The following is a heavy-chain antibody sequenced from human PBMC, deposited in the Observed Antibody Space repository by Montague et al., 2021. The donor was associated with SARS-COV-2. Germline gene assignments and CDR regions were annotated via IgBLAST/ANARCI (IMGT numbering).Heavy chain of an antibody. CDR3: ANDVGALLGSGSYQGY. Sequence: SLRLSCAASGFTFSSYAMSWVRQAPGKGLEWVSTISGSGGSTYYADSVKGRFTISRDNSKNTLYLQMNSLRAEDTAVYYCANDVGALLGSGSYQGYWGQGTLVNVSS. D-gene: IGHD3-10*01. J-gene: IGHJ4*02. CDR1: GFTFSSYA. CDR2: ISGSGGST. V-gene: IGHV3-23*01.